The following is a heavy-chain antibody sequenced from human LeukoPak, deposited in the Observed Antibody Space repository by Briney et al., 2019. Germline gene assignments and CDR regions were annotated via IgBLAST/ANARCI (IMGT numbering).Heavy chain of an antibody. CDR1: GGSISSGGYS. Sequence: PSQTLSLTCAVSGGSISSGGYSWSWIRQPPGKGLEWIGYIYHSGSTYYNPSLKSRVTISVDRCKNQFSLKLSSVTAADTAVYYCARSGYSGYDYGLWGQGTLVTVSS. J-gene: IGHJ4*02. V-gene: IGHV4-30-2*01. D-gene: IGHD5-12*01. CDR2: IYHSGST. CDR3: ARSGYSGYDYGL.